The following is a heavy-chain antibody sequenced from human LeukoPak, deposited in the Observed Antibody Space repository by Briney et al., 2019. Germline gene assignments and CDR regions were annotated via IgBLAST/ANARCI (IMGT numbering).Heavy chain of an antibody. V-gene: IGHV4-61*08. D-gene: IGHD5-18*01. Sequence: SETLSLTCTVSGGSISSGGYYWSWIRQHPGKGLEWIGYIYYSGSTNYNPSLKSRLTISVDTSKNQFSLKLSSVTAADTAVYYCTRGPGDSSGLFNDYWGQGTLVTVSS. CDR1: GGSISSGGYY. CDR2: IYYSGST. CDR3: TRGPGDSSGLFNDY. J-gene: IGHJ4*02.